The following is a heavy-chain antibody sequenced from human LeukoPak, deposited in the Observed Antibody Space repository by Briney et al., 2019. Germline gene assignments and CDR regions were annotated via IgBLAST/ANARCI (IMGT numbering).Heavy chain of an antibody. V-gene: IGHV4-39*07. Sequence: PSETLSLTCTVSGGSIRSSSYYWGWIRQPPGKGLEWIGSIYYSGSTYYNPSLKSRVTISVDTSKNQFSLKLSSVTAADTAVYYCAREAMTTVTMDDWFDPWGQGTLVTVSS. CDR1: GGSIRSSSYY. CDR2: IYYSGST. CDR3: AREAMTTVTMDDWFDP. J-gene: IGHJ5*02. D-gene: IGHD4-17*01.